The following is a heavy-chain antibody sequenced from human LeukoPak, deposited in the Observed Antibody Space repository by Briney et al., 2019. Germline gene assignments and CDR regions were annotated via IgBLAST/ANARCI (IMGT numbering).Heavy chain of an antibody. CDR3: ARGHKTPYDY. Sequence: ASVKVSCKASGGTFSSYAISWVRQAPGQGLEWMGRIIPIFGTANYAQKFQGRVTITTDGSTSTAYMELSSLRSEDTAVYYCARGHKTPYDYWGQGTLVTVSS. CDR2: IIPIFGTA. CDR1: GGTFSSYA. J-gene: IGHJ4*02. V-gene: IGHV1-69*05.